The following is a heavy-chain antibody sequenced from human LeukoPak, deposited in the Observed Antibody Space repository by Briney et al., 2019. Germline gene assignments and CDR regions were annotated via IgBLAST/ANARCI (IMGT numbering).Heavy chain of an antibody. V-gene: IGHV4-39*01. Sequence: SETLSLTCTVSGGSISSGNHYWDWIRQPPGKGLEWIGSIYYSGSTYYNPSPKSRVTISVDTSKNQFSLKLSSVTAADTAVYYFARHTVVTPNWYFDLWGRGTLVTVSS. J-gene: IGHJ2*01. D-gene: IGHD4-23*01. CDR3: ARHTVVTPNWYFDL. CDR2: IYYSGST. CDR1: GGSISSGNHY.